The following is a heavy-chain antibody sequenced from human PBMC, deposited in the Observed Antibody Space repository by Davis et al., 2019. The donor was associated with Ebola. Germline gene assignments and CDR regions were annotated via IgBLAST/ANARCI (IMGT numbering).Heavy chain of an antibody. CDR3: ARRVGARSGFDS. D-gene: IGHD1-26*01. V-gene: IGHV4-34*01. J-gene: IGHJ4*02. Sequence: SETLSLTCAVYGGSFSSYYWSWIRQPPGKGLEWIGEINHSGSTNYNPSLKSRVTISVDTSKNQFSLKLSSVTAADTAVYYCARRVGARSGFDSWGQGSLVTVSS. CDR1: GGSFSSYY. CDR2: INHSGST.